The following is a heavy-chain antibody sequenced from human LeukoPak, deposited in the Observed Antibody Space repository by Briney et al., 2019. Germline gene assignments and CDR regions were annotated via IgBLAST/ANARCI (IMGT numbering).Heavy chain of an antibody. CDR3: ARESESSGWYDY. CDR1: GFMFHDYA. CDR2: ISGDGGST. V-gene: IGHV3-43*02. J-gene: IGHJ4*02. D-gene: IGHD6-19*01. Sequence: GGCLGLSCAAPGFMFHDYAIHWVRRAPGKGVEWVSLISGDGGSTFYADSVKGRFTISRDNSKNSLYLQMNSLRSDDTALYYCARESESSGWYDYWGQGTLVTVSS.